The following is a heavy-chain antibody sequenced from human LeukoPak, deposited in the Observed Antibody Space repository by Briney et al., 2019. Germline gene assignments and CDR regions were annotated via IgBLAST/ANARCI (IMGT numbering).Heavy chain of an antibody. CDR3: ARGGASPDY. CDR2: IYHRGST. CDR1: GGSIISSNW. D-gene: IGHD2-15*01. Sequence: WETQSLTCAVSGGSIISSNWWSWVRQPPGKGLEWIGDIYHRGSTNYNPSLKSRVTISLDKSKNHFSLKVNSVTAADTAVYYCARGGASPDYWGQGTLVTVSP. J-gene: IGHJ4*02. V-gene: IGHV4-4*02.